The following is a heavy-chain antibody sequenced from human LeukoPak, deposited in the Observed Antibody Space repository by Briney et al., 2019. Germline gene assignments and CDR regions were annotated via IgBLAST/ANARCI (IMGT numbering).Heavy chain of an antibody. CDR2: INHSGST. D-gene: IGHD3-9*01. V-gene: IGHV4-34*01. CDR1: GGSFSGYY. J-gene: IGHJ4*02. Sequence: SETLSLTCAVYGGSFSGYYWSWIPQPPGKGLEWIREINHSGSTNYNPSLKSRVTISVDPSKNQISLKLSSVTAADTAVYYCAIVSRYFDWLLNPPYFDYWGQGTLVTVSS. CDR3: AIVSRYFDWLLNPPYFDY.